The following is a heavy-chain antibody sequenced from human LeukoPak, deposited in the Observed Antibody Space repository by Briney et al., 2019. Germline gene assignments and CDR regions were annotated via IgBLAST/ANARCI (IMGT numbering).Heavy chain of an antibody. CDR3: ARGVTMVRGVIITSFFDY. D-gene: IGHD3-10*01. CDR2: IYHSGST. V-gene: IGHV4-30-2*01. J-gene: IGHJ4*02. Sequence: SETLSLTCTVFGGSISSSNYYWAWIRQPPGKGLEWIGYIYHSGSTYYNPSLKSRVTISVDRSKNQFSLKLSSVTAADTAVYYCARGVTMVRGVIITSFFDYWGQGTLVTVSS. CDR1: GGSISSSNYY.